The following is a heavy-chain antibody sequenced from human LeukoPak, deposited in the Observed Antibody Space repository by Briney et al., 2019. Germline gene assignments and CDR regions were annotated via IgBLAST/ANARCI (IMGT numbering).Heavy chain of an antibody. J-gene: IGHJ4*02. V-gene: IGHV3-30-3*01. CDR2: ISYDGSNK. D-gene: IGHD5-18*01. CDR1: GFTFSSYA. Sequence: GRSLRLSCAASGFTFSSYAMHWVRQAPGKGLEWVAVISYDGSNKYYADSVKGRFTISRDNSKNTLYLQMNSLRAEDTAVYYCARTDTAMDIFDYWGRGTLVTVSS. CDR3: ARTDTAMDIFDY.